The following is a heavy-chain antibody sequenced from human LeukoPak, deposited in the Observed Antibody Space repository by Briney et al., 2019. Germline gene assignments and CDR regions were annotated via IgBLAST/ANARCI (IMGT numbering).Heavy chain of an antibody. D-gene: IGHD3-10*01. V-gene: IGHV3-30*18. CDR3: AKDFGSGSYTPPNWFDP. CDR1: GVTFSSYG. Sequence: PGRSLRLSCAASGVTFSSYGMHWVRQAPGKGLEWEAVISYDGSNKYYADSVKGRFTISRDNSKNTLYLQMNSLRAEDTAVYYCAKDFGSGSYTPPNWFDPWGQGTLVTVSS. CDR2: ISYDGSNK. J-gene: IGHJ5*02.